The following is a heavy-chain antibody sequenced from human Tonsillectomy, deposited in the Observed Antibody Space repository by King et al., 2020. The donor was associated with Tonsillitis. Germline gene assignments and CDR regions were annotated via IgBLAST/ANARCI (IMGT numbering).Heavy chain of an antibody. D-gene: IGHD3-22*01. CDR2: IYPSDSGT. J-gene: IGHJ4*02. V-gene: IGHV5-51*03. CDR3: ATRGGYYDSDY. CDR1: GYNFTNYW. Sequence: VQLVESGAEVKKPGESLKISCRGSGYNFTNYWIGWVRQMPGKGLEWMGIIYPSDSGTTYSPSFQGPVTLSADKSISTAYLQWSSLKASDTAMYYCATRGGYYDSDYWGQGTLVTVSS.